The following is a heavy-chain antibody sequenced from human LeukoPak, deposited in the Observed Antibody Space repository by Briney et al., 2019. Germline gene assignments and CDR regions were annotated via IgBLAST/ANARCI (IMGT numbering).Heavy chain of an antibody. Sequence: SQTLSLTCTVSGGSISSGSYYWSWIRQPAGKGLEWIGRIYTSGSTNYNPSLKSRVTISVDTSKNQFSLKLSSVTAADTAVYYCARDLGIAAAGTGELYYYYYMGVWGKGTTVTVSS. V-gene: IGHV4-61*02. CDR2: IYTSGST. CDR3: ARDLGIAAAGTGELYYYYYMGV. J-gene: IGHJ6*03. CDR1: GGSISSGSYY. D-gene: IGHD6-13*01.